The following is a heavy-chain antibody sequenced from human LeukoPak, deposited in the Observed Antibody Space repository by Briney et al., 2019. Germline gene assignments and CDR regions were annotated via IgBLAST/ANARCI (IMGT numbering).Heavy chain of an antibody. CDR2: ISGSGGST. V-gene: IGHV3-23*01. D-gene: IGHD2-21*01. CDR3: AKARGCGGDCYKYFQH. Sequence: GGSLRLSCAASGFTFSSYAMSWVRQAPGKGLEWVSAISGSGGSTYYADSVKGRFTISRDNSKNTLYLQMNSPRAEDTAVYYCAKARGCGGDCYKYFQHWGQGTLVTVSS. J-gene: IGHJ1*01. CDR1: GFTFSSYA.